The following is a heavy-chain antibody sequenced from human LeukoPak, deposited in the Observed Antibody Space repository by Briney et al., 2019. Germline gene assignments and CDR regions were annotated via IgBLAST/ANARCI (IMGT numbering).Heavy chain of an antibody. CDR2: IIPIFGTA. Sequence: ASVKVSCKASGGTFSSYAISWVRQAPGQGLEWMGGIIPIFGTANYAQKFQGRVTITADKSTSTAYMELNSLRAEDTAVYYCAKDQYHYNWFDPWGRGTLVTVSS. D-gene: IGHD2-2*01. V-gene: IGHV1-69*06. CDR3: AKDQYHYNWFDP. J-gene: IGHJ5*02. CDR1: GGTFSSYA.